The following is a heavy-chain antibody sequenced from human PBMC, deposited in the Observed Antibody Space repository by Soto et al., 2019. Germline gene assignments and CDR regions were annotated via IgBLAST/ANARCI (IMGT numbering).Heavy chain of an antibody. Sequence: PGGSLRLSCAASGFTFSSYWMHWVRQAPGKGPVWVSRINSDGSSTTYVDSVKGRFTISRDNAKNTVYLQMNSLTAEDTAVYYCTRGGGLEYSGSFWGQGTLVTVSS. D-gene: IGHD1-26*01. J-gene: IGHJ4*02. CDR1: GFTFSSYW. V-gene: IGHV3-74*01. CDR3: TRGGGLEYSGSF. CDR2: INSDGSST.